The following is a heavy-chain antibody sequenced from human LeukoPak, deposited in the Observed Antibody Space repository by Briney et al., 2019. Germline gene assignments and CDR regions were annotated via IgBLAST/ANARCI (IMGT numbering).Heavy chain of an antibody. Sequence: SCSAPGKTTQTPPPTLPLSGVSPSTKGIFVGRVPPPPGEAPGWRARIDWDDDTYYSTSLKTRLTISKDTSKNQVVLTMINMDPVDTATYYCARTSYSSSSVFFGYWGQGTLVTVSS. J-gene: IGHJ4*02. V-gene: IGHV2-70*11. CDR1: GVSPSTKGIF. CDR3: ARTSYSSSSVFFGY. D-gene: IGHD6-6*01. CDR2: IDWDDDT.